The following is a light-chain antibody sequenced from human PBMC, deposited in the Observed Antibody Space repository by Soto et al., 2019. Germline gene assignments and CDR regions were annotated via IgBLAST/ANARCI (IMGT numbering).Light chain of an antibody. J-gene: IGLJ1*01. CDR1: SSNIGSNT. CDR2: STS. V-gene: IGLV1-44*01. Sequence: QSALTQPPSASGTPGHIVAISCSGSSSNIGSNTVTWYQQLPGTAPKLLIYSTSQRSSGVPGRFSGSKSGASASLSISGLQSEDEADYYCAAWDDRLDVYVFGTGTKVTVL. CDR3: AAWDDRLDVYV.